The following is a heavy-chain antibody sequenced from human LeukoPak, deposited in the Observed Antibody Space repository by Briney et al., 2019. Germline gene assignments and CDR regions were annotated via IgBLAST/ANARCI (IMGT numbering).Heavy chain of an antibody. CDR2: ISSTGESI. D-gene: IGHD5/OR15-5a*01. CDR1: GVTFTSYA. J-gene: IGHJ4*02. CDR3: AKAAGVSSISFFDY. V-gene: IGHV3-23*01. Sequence: GGSLRLSCAGSGVTFTSYAMSWVRQAPGKGLEWVSSISSTGESIYYAGSVKGRFTISRDISKNTLFLQMHSLRPDDTAVYYCAKAAGVSSISFFDYWGQGTLGTGSS.